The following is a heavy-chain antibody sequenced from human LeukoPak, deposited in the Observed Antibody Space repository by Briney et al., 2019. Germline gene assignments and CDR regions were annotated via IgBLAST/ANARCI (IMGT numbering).Heavy chain of an antibody. V-gene: IGHV1-69*05. CDR1: GYTFTGYY. Sequence: ASVKVSCKASGYTFTGYYMHWVRQAPGQGLEWMGRIIPIFGTANYAQKFQGRVTITTDESTSTAYMELSSLRSEDTAVYYCATSSPYYYDSSGYYPFDYWGQGTLVTVSS. CDR2: IIPIFGTA. CDR3: ATSSPYYYDSSGYYPFDY. D-gene: IGHD3-22*01. J-gene: IGHJ4*02.